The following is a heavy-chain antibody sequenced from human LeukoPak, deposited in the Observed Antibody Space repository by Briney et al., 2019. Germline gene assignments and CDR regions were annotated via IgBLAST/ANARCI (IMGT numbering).Heavy chain of an antibody. Sequence: PSETLSLTCTVPGVSISSYYGSWIRQPAGKGLEWIGRIHTSGSTNYNPSLKSRVTMSVDTSKNQFSLKVNSVTAADTAVYYCARGSYCYYYDSSGYEGTGFDYWGQGTLVTVSS. V-gene: IGHV4-4*07. CDR1: GVSISSYY. CDR2: IHTSGST. CDR3: ARGSYCYYYDSSGYEGTGFDY. D-gene: IGHD3-22*01. J-gene: IGHJ4*02.